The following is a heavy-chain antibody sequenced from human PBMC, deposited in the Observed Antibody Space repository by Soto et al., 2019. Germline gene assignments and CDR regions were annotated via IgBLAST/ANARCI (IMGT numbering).Heavy chain of an antibody. V-gene: IGHV5-10-1*01. CDR1: VYSFTSYW. J-gene: IGHJ5*02. Sequence: GESLKISCTGSVYSFTSYWISWVRQMPGKGLEWMGRIDPSDSYTNYSPSFQGHVTISADKSISTAYLQWSSLKASDTAMYYCARHGGGYSSSWRYWFDPWGQGTLVTVSS. CDR3: ARHGGGYSSSWRYWFDP. CDR2: IDPSDSYT. D-gene: IGHD6-13*01.